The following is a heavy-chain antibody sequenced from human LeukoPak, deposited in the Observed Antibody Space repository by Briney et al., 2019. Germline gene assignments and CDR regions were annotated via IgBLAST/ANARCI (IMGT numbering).Heavy chain of an antibody. CDR3: ARLSSGWYGDY. V-gene: IGHV5-51*01. CDR1: GYSFATYW. J-gene: IGHJ4*02. Sequence: GESLKISCKGSGYSFATYWIGWVRQMPGKGLEWMGIIYPGDSDTRYSPSFQGQVTISADKSISTAYLQWTSLKTSDTALYYCARLSSGWYGDYWGQRTLVTVSS. D-gene: IGHD6-19*01. CDR2: IYPGDSDT.